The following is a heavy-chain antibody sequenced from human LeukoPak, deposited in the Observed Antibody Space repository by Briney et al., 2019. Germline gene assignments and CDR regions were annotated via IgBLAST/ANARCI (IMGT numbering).Heavy chain of an antibody. V-gene: IGHV3-30*18. CDR1: GFTFSSYG. D-gene: IGHD3-16*02. J-gene: IGHJ6*02. Sequence: PGRSLRLSCAASGFTFSSYGMHWVRQAPGKGLEWVAVISYDGSNKHYADSVKGRFTISRDNSKNTLYLQMNSLRAEDTAVYYCAKDWSFYYYGMDVWGQGTTVTVSS. CDR2: ISYDGSNK. CDR3: AKDWSFYYYGMDV.